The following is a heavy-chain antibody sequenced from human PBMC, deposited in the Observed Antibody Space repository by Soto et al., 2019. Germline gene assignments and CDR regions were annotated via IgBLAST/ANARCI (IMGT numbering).Heavy chain of an antibody. CDR1: GFTFSSYA. D-gene: IGHD2-15*01. CDR3: ADDPLNICVGVVAKVNYYGMEV. J-gene: IGHJ6*02. Sequence: EVQLLESGGGLVQPGGSLRLSCAASGFTFSSYAMSWVRQAPGKGLEWVSAISGSGGSTYYADSVKGRFTISRDNSKNTLYLQMNSLGGGDTAVYYWADDPLNICVGVVAKVNYYGMEVWGQGTTVTVSS. CDR2: ISGSGGST. V-gene: IGHV3-23*01.